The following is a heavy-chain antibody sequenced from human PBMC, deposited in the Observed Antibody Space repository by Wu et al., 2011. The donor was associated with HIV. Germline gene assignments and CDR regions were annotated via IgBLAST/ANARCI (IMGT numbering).Heavy chain of an antibody. CDR1: GYTFTTYD. D-gene: IGHD4-23*01. CDR3: ARGRLRWSPDY. CDR2: MKSNSGNT. J-gene: IGHJ4*02. Sequence: QVQLVQSGAEVKKPGASVKVSCKASGYTFTTYDINWVRQTIGQGLEWMGWMKSNSGNTKYAQKFQGRVTLTRNTSINTAYMELSSLRSEDTAVCYCARGRLRWSPDYWGQGTLVTVSS. V-gene: IGHV1-8*03.